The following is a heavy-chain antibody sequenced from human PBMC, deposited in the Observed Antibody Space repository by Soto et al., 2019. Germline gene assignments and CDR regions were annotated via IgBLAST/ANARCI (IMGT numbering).Heavy chain of an antibody. CDR2: IYYSGST. Sequence: PSETLSLTCTVSGCSISSSSYYWGWIRQPPGKGLEWIGSIYYSGSTYYNPSLKSRVTISVDTSKNQFSLKLSSVTAADTAVYYCARQYYDSSGYYYCFHYWGQGTLVTVSS. J-gene: IGHJ4*02. D-gene: IGHD3-22*01. CDR3: ARQYYDSSGYYYCFHY. CDR1: GCSISSSSYY. V-gene: IGHV4-39*01.